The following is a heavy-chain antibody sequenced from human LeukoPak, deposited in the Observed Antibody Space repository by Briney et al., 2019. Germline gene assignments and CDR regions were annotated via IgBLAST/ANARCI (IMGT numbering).Heavy chain of an antibody. D-gene: IGHD3-3*01. J-gene: IGHJ6*03. Sequence: PGRSLRLSCTASGFTFGDYAMSWVRQAPGKGLEWVGFIISKAYGGTTEYAASVKGRFTISRDDSKSIAYLQMNSLKTEDTAVYYCTRDRRITIFGVDPYYYYMDVWGKGTTVTVSS. CDR2: IISKAYGGTT. CDR3: TRDRRITIFGVDPYYYYMDV. CDR1: GFTFGDYA. V-gene: IGHV3-49*04.